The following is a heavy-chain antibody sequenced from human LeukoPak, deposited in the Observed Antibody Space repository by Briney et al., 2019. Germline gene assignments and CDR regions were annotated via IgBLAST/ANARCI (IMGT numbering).Heavy chain of an antibody. V-gene: IGHV3-30*02. D-gene: IGHD6-13*01. CDR2: IQYDGSNE. J-gene: IGHJ4*02. CDR3: TNLPGRRSGIPFDY. Sequence: GGSLRLSCAASGFTFSSYEMNWVRQAPGKGLEWVSFIQYDGSNEYYADSVKGRFTISRDNSKNTLYLHMNSLRAEDTAVYYCTNLPGRRSGIPFDYWGQGTLVTVSS. CDR1: GFTFSSYE.